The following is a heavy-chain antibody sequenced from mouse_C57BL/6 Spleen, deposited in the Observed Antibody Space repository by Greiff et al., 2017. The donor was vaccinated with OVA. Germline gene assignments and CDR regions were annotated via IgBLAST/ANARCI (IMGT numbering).Heavy chain of an antibody. D-gene: IGHD2-4*01. J-gene: IGHJ3*01. Sequence: EVTLMESGGGLVKPGGSLKLSCAASGFTFSDYGMHWVRQAPEKGLEWVAYISSGSSTIFYADTVKGRFTIYRDNAKSTLFLQRTSLRSEDTAMYYCARGDYDGAYWGQGTLVTVSA. V-gene: IGHV5-17*01. CDR3: ARGDYDGAY. CDR1: GFTFSDYG. CDR2: ISSGSSTI.